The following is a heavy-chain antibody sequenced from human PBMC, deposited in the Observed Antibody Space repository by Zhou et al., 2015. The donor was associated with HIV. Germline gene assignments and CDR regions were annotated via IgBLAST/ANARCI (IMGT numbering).Heavy chain of an antibody. Sequence: QVQLVQSGAEVKKPGSSVKVSCKASGDTFSNDAMTWVRQAPGQGLEWMGGIVPSLRTANYAQQFQGRLTITADASTSTAYMELTSLRSEDTAVYYCATGDANGSSDVGEVFDYWGQGTLVTVSS. CDR2: IVPSLRTA. CDR3: ATGDANGSSDVGEVFDY. V-gene: IGHV1-69*01. J-gene: IGHJ4*02. CDR1: GDTFSNDA. D-gene: IGHD6-6*01.